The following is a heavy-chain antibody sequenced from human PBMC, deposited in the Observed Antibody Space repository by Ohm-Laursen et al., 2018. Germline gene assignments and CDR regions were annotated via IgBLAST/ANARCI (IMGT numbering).Heavy chain of an antibody. CDR3: ARGESRYSSSSYFDY. Sequence: SQTLSLTCAVSGGSISSYYWSWIRQPAGKGLEWIGRIYTSGSTNYNPSLKSRVTMSVDTSKNQFSLKLSSVTAADTAVYYCARGESRYSSSSYFDYWGQGTLVTVSS. CDR2: IYTSGST. D-gene: IGHD6-6*01. V-gene: IGHV4-4*07. J-gene: IGHJ4*02. CDR1: GGSISSYY.